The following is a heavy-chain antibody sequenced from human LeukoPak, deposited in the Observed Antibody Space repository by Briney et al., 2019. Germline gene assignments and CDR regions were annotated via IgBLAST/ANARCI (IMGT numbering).Heavy chain of an antibody. Sequence: PSGTLSLTCAVSGGSISSGYYWGWIRQPPGKGLEWIGNIYHSGNTYYKPSLKSRVTISVDTSKNQFSLKLSSVTAADTAVYYCARVTSRLGVCDYWGQGTLVTVSS. J-gene: IGHJ4*02. CDR2: IYHSGNT. D-gene: IGHD2-8*01. CDR3: ARVTSRLGVCDY. V-gene: IGHV4-38-2*01. CDR1: GGSISSGYY.